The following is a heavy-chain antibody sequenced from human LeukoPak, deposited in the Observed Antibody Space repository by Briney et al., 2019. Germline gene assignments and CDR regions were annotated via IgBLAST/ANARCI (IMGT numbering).Heavy chain of an antibody. D-gene: IGHD3-16*02. CDR2: ICGSGSRT. Sequence: GGSLRLSCATSGFTFSSFAMNWVRQAPGKGLEWVSTICGSGSRTYYADSVKGRFTISRENSKNKLYLQMSGLSAEDTAVYYCAKAPDFVWGSYRPFDFWGQGTLVTVSS. J-gene: IGHJ4*02. CDR1: GFTFSSFA. CDR3: AKAPDFVWGSYRPFDF. V-gene: IGHV3-23*01.